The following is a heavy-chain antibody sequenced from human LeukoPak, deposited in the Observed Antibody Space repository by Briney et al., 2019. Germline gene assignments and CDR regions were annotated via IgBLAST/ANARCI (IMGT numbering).Heavy chain of an antibody. CDR1: GFTFSSYA. J-gene: IGHJ6*03. CDR2: ISGSGGST. Sequence: GGSLRLSCAASGFTFSSYAMSWVRQAPGKGLEWVSAISGSGGSTYYADSVKGRFTISRDDSKNTLYLQMNSLRAEDTAVYYCAKAHTNYYYYYMDVWGKGTTVTVSS. CDR3: AKAHTNYYYYYMDV. V-gene: IGHV3-23*01.